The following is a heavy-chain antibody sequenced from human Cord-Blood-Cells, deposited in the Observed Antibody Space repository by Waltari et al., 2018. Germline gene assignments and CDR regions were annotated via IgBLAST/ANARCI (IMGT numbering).Heavy chain of an antibody. CDR2: IRSKAYGGTT. J-gene: IGHJ4*02. CDR1: GFTFGDYA. Sequence: EVQLVESGGGLVQPGRSLRLSCTASGFTFGDYAMSWVRQAPGKGLEWVGFIRSKAYGGTTEYAASVKGRFTISRDDSKSVAYLQMNSLKTEDTAVYYCTRDRRVQGLDYWGQGTLVTVSS. CDR3: TRDRRVQGLDY. V-gene: IGHV3-49*04. D-gene: IGHD3-10*01.